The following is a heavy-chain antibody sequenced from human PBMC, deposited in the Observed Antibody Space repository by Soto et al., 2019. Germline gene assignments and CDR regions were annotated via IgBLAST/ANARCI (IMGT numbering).Heavy chain of an antibody. CDR1: GFTFSSYA. J-gene: IGHJ5*02. D-gene: IGHD1-7*01. CDR2: ISGSGGST. Sequence: PGWSLRLSCAASGFTFSSYAMSWVRQAPGKGLEWVSAISGSGGSTYYADSVKGRFTISRDNSKNTLYLQMNSLRAEDTAVYYCEKGQNWNYFLDWLDPWGQGTLVPVSS. CDR3: EKGQNWNYFLDWLDP. V-gene: IGHV3-23*01.